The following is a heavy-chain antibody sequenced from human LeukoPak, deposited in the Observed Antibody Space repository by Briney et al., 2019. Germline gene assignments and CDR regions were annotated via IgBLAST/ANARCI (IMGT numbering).Heavy chain of an antibody. D-gene: IGHD3-3*01. V-gene: IGHV3-15*01. Sequence: GGSLRLSCAASGFLFNNAWMYWVRQAPGKGLEWVGRVKSKADGGTIDYAAPVRDRFTISRDDSKNMLYLQMNSLKTEDTGLYYCTTGITIFGTNWFDPWGQGTLVIVSS. CDR1: GFLFNNAW. J-gene: IGHJ5*02. CDR2: VKSKADGGTI. CDR3: TTGITIFGTNWFDP.